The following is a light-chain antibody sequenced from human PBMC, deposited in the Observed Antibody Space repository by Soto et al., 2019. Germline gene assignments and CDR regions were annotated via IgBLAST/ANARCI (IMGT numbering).Light chain of an antibody. Sequence: QSALTQPASVSGSPGQSIAISCTGSSSDVGGYNYVSWYQQHPGKAPQLRIYEVTNRPSGVSNRFSGSKSGNTASLTISGLQAEDEADYYCSSYTSSSTRVFGTGTKVTVL. V-gene: IGLV2-14*01. CDR3: SSYTSSSTRV. CDR2: EVT. CDR1: SSDVGGYNY. J-gene: IGLJ1*01.